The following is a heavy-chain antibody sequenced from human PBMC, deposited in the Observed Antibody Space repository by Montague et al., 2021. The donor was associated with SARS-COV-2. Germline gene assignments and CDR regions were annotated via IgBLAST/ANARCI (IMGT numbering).Heavy chain of an antibody. CDR3: ARGAGRGSGYGKYYFYYYGMTS. CDR1: GGSISSYY. J-gene: IGHJ6*02. V-gene: IGHV4-59*01. CDR2: IYYSGST. D-gene: IGHD5-12*01. Sequence: SETLSLTCTVSGGSISSYYWSWIRQPPGKGLEWIGYIYYSGSTNSNPSLKSRVTISVDTSTNQFSLKLSSVTAADTAVYYCARGAGRGSGYGKYYFYYYGMTSGAKGPRAPSP.